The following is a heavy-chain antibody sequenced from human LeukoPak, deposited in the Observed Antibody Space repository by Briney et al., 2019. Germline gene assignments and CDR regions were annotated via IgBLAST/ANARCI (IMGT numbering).Heavy chain of an antibody. D-gene: IGHD3-10*01. V-gene: IGHV3-23*01. Sequence: GGSLRLSCAASGFTFSSYAMSWVRQAPGKGLEWVSAISGSGGSTYYADSVKGRFTISRDNSKNTLYLQMNSLRAEDTAVYYCAKDSSYYFGSGSYIDYWGQGTLVTVSS. CDR1: GFTFSSYA. CDR3: AKDSSYYFGSGSYIDY. CDR2: ISGSGGST. J-gene: IGHJ4*02.